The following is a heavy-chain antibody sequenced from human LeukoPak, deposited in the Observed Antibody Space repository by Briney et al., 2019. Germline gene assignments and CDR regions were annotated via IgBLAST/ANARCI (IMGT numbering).Heavy chain of an antibody. V-gene: IGHV3-23*01. J-gene: IGHJ3*02. CDR3: AKDTSVGAFDI. CDR2: ISGSDRST. Sequence: PGGSLRLSCAAYGFTFSSYAMSWVRQAPGKGLEWVSGISGSDRSTYYADSVKGRFIISRDNSKNTLYLQMNSLRAEDTAVYYCAKDTSVGAFDIWGQGTMVTVSS. CDR1: GFTFSSYA. D-gene: IGHD5/OR15-5a*01.